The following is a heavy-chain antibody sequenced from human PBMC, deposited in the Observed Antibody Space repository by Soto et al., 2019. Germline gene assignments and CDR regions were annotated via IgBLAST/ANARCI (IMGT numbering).Heavy chain of an antibody. CDR1: GFPVSTNY. D-gene: IGHD4-4*01. CDR2: IYSCGST. Sequence: EVQRVESGGGLIQPGGSLRLSCAASGFPVSTNYMSWVRQAPGKGLEWVSVIYSCGSTYYADTVKGRFTISRDISKNTVKLQMNSLRAEDTAVYYCARGFSDDYSNDYYYAMDVWGQGTTVTVSS. CDR3: ARGFSDDYSNDYYYAMDV. J-gene: IGHJ6*02. V-gene: IGHV3-53*01.